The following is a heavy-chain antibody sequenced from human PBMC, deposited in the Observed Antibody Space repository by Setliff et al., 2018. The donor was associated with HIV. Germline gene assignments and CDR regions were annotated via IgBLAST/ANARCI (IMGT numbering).Heavy chain of an antibody. J-gene: IGHJ4*02. D-gene: IGHD1-1*01. CDR2: INAGNGNT. Sequence: GPSVKVSCKASGYTFTSYAMHWVRQAPGQRLEWMGWINAGNGNTKYSQKFQGRVTITRDTSASTAYMELSSLRSEDTAVYYCARSRTEERLFDYWGQGTLVTVSS. CDR1: GYTFTSYA. V-gene: IGHV1-3*01. CDR3: ARSRTEERLFDY.